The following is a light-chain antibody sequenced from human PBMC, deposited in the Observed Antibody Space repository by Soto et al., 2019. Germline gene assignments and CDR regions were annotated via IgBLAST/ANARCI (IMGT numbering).Light chain of an antibody. Sequence: QSVLTQPPSASGTPGQRVTISCSGSSSNIGSNTVSWYQQFPGTAPKLLIYSNDQRPSVVPDRFSGSKSGTSASLAISGLHSEDEADYYCAAWDDSLNGPYVFGTGTRSPS. CDR3: AAWDDSLNGPYV. V-gene: IGLV1-44*01. CDR2: SND. J-gene: IGLJ1*01. CDR1: SSNIGSNT.